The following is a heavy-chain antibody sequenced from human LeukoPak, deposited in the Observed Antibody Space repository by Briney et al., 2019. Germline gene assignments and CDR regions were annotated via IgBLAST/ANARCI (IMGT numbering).Heavy chain of an antibody. J-gene: IGHJ5*02. D-gene: IGHD3-22*01. Sequence: SETLSLTCTVSGGSISSGGYYWSWIRQHPGKGLEWIGYIYYSGSTYYNPFLKSRVTISVDTSKNQFSLKLSSVTAADTAVYYCAKAGSYYDTLYDAWGQGTLVTVSS. CDR1: GGSISSGGYY. V-gene: IGHV4-31*03. CDR3: AKAGSYYDTLYDA. CDR2: IYYSGST.